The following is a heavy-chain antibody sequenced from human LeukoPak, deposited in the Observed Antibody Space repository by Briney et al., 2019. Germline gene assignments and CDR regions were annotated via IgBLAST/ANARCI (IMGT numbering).Heavy chain of an antibody. J-gene: IGHJ4*02. CDR1: GYTFTGYY. CDR2: MNPNSGDT. Sequence: ASVKVSCKASGYTFTGYYMHWVRQAPGQGLEWMGWMNPNSGDTDYAQNFQGRVTMTRDTYTGTAYMEVNRLRSEDTAVYYCDRRDINTWAIDYWGQGTLVTVSS. CDR3: DRRDINTWAIDY. V-gene: IGHV1-2*02. D-gene: IGHD2-15*01.